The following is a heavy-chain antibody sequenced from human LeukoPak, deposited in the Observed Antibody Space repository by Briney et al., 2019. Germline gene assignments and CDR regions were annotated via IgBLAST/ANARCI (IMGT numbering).Heavy chain of an antibody. CDR2: INWNGGST. CDR1: GFTFDDYG. J-gene: IGHJ5*02. D-gene: IGHD3-10*01. V-gene: IGHV3-20*04. Sequence: GGSLRLSCAASGFTFDDYGMSWVRQAPGKGLEWVSGINWNGGSTGYADSVKGRFTISRDNAKNSLYLQMNSLRAEDTALYYCARAGEWFGELLSGWFDPWGQGTLVTVSS. CDR3: ARAGEWFGELLSGWFDP.